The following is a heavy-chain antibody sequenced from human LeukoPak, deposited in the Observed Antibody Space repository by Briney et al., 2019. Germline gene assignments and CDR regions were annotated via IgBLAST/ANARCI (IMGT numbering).Heavy chain of an antibody. CDR1: GFTFSSSA. J-gene: IGHJ4*02. CDR2: ISNNGGYT. CDR3: AKQLGYCSDGSCYFPY. D-gene: IGHD2-15*01. Sequence: GGSLGLSCAASGFTFSSSAMSWVRQAPGKGLEWVSAISNNGGYTYYADSVQGRFTISRDNSKGTLCLQMNSLRAEDTAVYYCAKQLGYCSDGSCYFPYWGQGTLVTVSS. V-gene: IGHV3-23*01.